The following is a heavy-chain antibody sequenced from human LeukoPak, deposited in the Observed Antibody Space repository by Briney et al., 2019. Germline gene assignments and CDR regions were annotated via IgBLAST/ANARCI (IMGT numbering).Heavy chain of an antibody. CDR1: GGSITSSNYY. J-gene: IGHJ4*02. CDR2: INHSGST. D-gene: IGHD3-10*01. CDR3: AIMVRGVIGRLFDY. V-gene: IGHV4-39*07. Sequence: SSETLSLTCTVSGGSITSSNYYWSWIRQPPGKGLEWIGEINHSGSTNYNPSLKSRVTISVDTSKNQFSLKLSSVTAADTAVYYCAIMVRGVIGRLFDYWGQGTLVTVSS.